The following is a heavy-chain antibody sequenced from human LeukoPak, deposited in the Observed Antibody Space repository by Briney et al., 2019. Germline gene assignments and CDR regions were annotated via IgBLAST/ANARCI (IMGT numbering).Heavy chain of an antibody. Sequence: PGGSLRLSCAASGFTFSVYGMRWVRQAPGKGLEWVAAISYDERKKFYADSVKRRFTISRDNSKNTLYLQMNSLKAEDTAIYYCAKDQDSGSYPEGFDYWGQGTLVTVSS. CDR2: ISYDERKK. CDR3: AKDQDSGSYPEGFDY. D-gene: IGHD1-26*01. V-gene: IGHV3-30*18. J-gene: IGHJ4*02. CDR1: GFTFSVYG.